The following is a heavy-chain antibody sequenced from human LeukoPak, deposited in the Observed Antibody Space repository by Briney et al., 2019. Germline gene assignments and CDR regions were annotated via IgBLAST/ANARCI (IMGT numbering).Heavy chain of an antibody. CDR2: IHDSGST. J-gene: IGHJ4*02. CDR1: GGSISTYF. Sequence: SETLSLTCSVSGGSISTYFWSWIRQPPGKGLEWIGYIHDSGSTNYNPSLKSRVTISVDTSKNQFSLKLSSVTAADTAVYYCARFRPVGATRSPFDYWGQGTLVTVSS. V-gene: IGHV4-59*12. CDR3: ARFRPVGATRSPFDY. D-gene: IGHD1-26*01.